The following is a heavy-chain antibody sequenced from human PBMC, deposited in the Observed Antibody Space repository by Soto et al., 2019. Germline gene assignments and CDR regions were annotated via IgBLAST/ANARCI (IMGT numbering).Heavy chain of an antibody. D-gene: IGHD6-13*01. CDR3: ARTESSSWSFFYYGMDV. CDR2: VYYSDGT. V-gene: IGHV4-59*01. CDR1: GGSIGSYY. J-gene: IGHJ6*02. Sequence: QVQLKESGPGLVKPSETLALTCTVSGGSIGSYYWSWIRQPPGRGLEWIGCVYYSDGTNYKPSLKSRVTMSMDKSNNQFSLRLSSVTAADTAVYYCARTESSSWSFFYYGMDVWGQGTTVTVSS.